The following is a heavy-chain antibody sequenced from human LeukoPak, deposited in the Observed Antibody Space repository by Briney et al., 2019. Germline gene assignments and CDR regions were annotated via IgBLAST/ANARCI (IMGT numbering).Heavy chain of an antibody. CDR2: IYYSGST. CDR3: ASAAIAAAGTVPPNAFDI. J-gene: IGHJ3*02. D-gene: IGHD6-13*01. Sequence: SETLSLTCTVSGGSISSYYWSWIRQPPGKGLERIGYIYYSGSTNYNPSLKSRVTISVDTSKNQFSLKLSSVTAADTAVYYCASAAIAAAGTVPPNAFDIWGQGTMVTVSS. V-gene: IGHV4-59*08. CDR1: GGSISSYY.